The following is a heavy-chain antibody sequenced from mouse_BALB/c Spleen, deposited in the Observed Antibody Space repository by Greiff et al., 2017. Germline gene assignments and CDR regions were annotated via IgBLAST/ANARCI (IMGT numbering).Heavy chain of an antibody. Sequence: QVQLKESGPELVKPGASVKISCKASGYTFTDYYINWVKQKPGQGLEWIGWIYPGSGNTKYNEKFKGKATLTVDTSSSTAYMQLSSLTSEDTAVYFCARSERPWFAYWGQGTLVTVSA. CDR3: ARSERPWFAY. CDR2: IYPGSGNT. V-gene: IGHV1-84*02. CDR1: GYTFTDYY. J-gene: IGHJ3*01.